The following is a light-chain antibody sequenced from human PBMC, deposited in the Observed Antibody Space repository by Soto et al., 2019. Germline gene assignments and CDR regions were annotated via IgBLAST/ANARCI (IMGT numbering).Light chain of an antibody. CDR3: QQGRIAPLT. CDR2: DAS. Sequence: EIVMTPSPATLSVSPGEGATLSCQARQHVYNNLAWYQQRPAQPPRLLIYDASTTVTGISVRFSGSVYGTELFLTIGTLQSEDFAIYFCQQGRIAPLTFGGGTKVDIK. V-gene: IGKV3-15*01. CDR1: QHVYNN. J-gene: IGKJ4*01.